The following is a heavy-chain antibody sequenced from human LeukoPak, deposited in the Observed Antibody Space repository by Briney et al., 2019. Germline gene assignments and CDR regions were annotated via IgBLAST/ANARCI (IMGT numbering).Heavy chain of an antibody. CDR1: GYSFSNYW. Sequence: GESLKISCKGSGYSFSNYWIGWVRQMPGKGLEYMGNIYPGDSDTRYSPSFQGQVTITADKSSSTAYLQWSSLKASDTAMYYCARPAGRDNYFIDWGQGTLVTVSS. CDR2: IYPGDSDT. J-gene: IGHJ4*02. CDR3: ARPAGRDNYFID. D-gene: IGHD5-24*01. V-gene: IGHV5-51*01.